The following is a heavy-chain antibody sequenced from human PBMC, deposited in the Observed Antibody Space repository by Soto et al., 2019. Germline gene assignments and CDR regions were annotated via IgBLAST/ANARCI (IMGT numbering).Heavy chain of an antibody. D-gene: IGHD2-15*01. CDR2: IYHSGST. V-gene: IGHV4-38-2*02. Sequence: PSETLSLTCAVSGYSISSGYYWGGSRQPGGWGLEGIGTIYHSGSTYYNPSLKSRVTISVDTSKNPFSLEVNCVTAADTAVYYCARELYCSRGSCSPLRGMDVWGLGTTVTVSS. CDR1: GYSISSGYY. CDR3: ARELYCSRGSCSPLRGMDV. J-gene: IGHJ6*02.